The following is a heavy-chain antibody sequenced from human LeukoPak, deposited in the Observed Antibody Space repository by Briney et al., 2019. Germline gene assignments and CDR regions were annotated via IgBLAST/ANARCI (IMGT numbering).Heavy chain of an antibody. Sequence: TSQTLSLTCTVSGGSISSGSYYWSWIRQPAGKGLEWIGRIYTSGSTNYNPSLKSRVTISVDTSKNQFSLKLSSVTAADTAVYYCARERWEPWDYYYYYMDVWGKGTTVTVSS. V-gene: IGHV4-61*02. J-gene: IGHJ6*03. D-gene: IGHD1-26*01. CDR3: ARERWEPWDYYYYYMDV. CDR1: GGSISSGSYY. CDR2: IYTSGST.